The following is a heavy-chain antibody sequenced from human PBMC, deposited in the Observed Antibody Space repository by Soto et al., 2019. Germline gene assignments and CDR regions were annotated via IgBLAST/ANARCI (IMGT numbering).Heavy chain of an antibody. CDR2: INHSGST. V-gene: IGHV4-34*01. CDR3: ARGFLHSSSSPRGYYYGMDV. J-gene: IGHJ6*01. Sequence: SETLSLTCAVYGGSFSGYYWSWIRQPPGKGLEWIGEINHSGSTNYNPSLKSRVTISVDTSKNQFSLKLSSVTAADTAAYYCARGFLHSSSSPRGYYYGMDVWGQATTMTVSS. D-gene: IGHD6-6*01. CDR1: GGSFSGYY.